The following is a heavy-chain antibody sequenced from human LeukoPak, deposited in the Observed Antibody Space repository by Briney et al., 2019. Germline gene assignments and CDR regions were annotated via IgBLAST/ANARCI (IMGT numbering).Heavy chain of an antibody. J-gene: IGHJ4*02. Sequence: PGGSLRPSCAASGFTFDDYAMHWVRQAPGKGLEWVSGISWNSGSIGYADSVKGRFTISRDNAKNSLYLQMNSLRAEDTALYYCAKDGADYYDSSGYYWDWGQGTLVTVSS. D-gene: IGHD3-22*01. CDR2: ISWNSGSI. CDR3: AKDGADYYDSSGYYWD. CDR1: GFTFDDYA. V-gene: IGHV3-9*01.